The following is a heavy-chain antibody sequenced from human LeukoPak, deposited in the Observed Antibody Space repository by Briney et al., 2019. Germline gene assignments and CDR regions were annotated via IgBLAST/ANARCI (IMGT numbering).Heavy chain of an antibody. D-gene: IGHD1/OR15-1a*01. V-gene: IGHV3-53*01. CDR1: GFSVSTNY. CDR3: ARVGEHYHWYLDL. Sequence: PGGSLRLSCAASGFSVSTNYMNWVRQAPGKGLEWVSILYSGSSTYYTDSVKGRFTISRDNSRNTLYLHMTNLRAEDTAVYYCARVGEHYHWYLDLWGRGSLLTVSS. J-gene: IGHJ2*01. CDR2: LYSGSST.